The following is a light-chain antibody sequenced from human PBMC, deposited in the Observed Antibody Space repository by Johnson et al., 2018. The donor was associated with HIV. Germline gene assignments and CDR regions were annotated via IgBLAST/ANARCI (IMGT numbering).Light chain of an antibody. CDR1: SSNIGNNY. CDR2: ENN. CDR3: GTWDSSLSAGGV. Sequence: QSVLTQPPSVSAAPGQKVTVSCSGSSSNIGNNYVSWYQQLPGTAPKLLIYENNKRPSGIPDRFSGSKYGTSATLGITGIQHRDEADYYCGTWDSSLSAGGVFGTGTKVTVL. V-gene: IGLV1-51*02. J-gene: IGLJ1*01.